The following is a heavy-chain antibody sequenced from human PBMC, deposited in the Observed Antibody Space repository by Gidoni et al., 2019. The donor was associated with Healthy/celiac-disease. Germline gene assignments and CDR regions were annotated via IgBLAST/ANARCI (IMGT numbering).Heavy chain of an antibody. D-gene: IGHD6-13*01. CDR3: ARVYSSSWYLTEYFQR. Sequence: QVQLQESGPGLVKPSETLSLTCAVSGYSISIGDYWGWIRQPPGKGLEWIGSIYHSGSTYYNPSLKSRGTISVDTSKNQFSLKLSSVTAADTAVYYCARVYSSSWYLTEYFQRWGQGTLVTVSS. CDR2: IYHSGST. V-gene: IGHV4-38-2*01. J-gene: IGHJ1*01. CDR1: GYSISIGDY.